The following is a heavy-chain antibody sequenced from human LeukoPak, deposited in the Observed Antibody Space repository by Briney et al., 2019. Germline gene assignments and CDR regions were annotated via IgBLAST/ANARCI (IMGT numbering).Heavy chain of an antibody. V-gene: IGHV4-59*01. CDR2: IYYSGST. CDR3: ASYRPQAAAGFDY. J-gene: IGHJ4*02. D-gene: IGHD6-13*01. Sequence: PSETLSLTCTVSGGSISSYYWSWIRQPPGKGLEWIGYIYYSGSTNYNPSLKSRVTISVDTSKNQFSLKLSSVTAADTAVYYCASYRPQAAAGFDYWGQGTLVTVSS. CDR1: GGSISSYY.